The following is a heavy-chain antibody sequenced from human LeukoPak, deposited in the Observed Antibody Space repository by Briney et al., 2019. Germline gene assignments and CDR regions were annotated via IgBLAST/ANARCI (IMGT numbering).Heavy chain of an antibody. CDR1: GASVSSSNW. J-gene: IGHJ4*02. V-gene: IGHV4-4*02. Sequence: SETLSLTCAVSGASVSSSNWWIWVRQPPKKGLEWIGEIHHSGSTDYNPSLKSRVTMSVDTSKNQISLRLSSVTAADTAVYYCARGLYGSDSYWGQGNLVTVSS. CDR3: ARGLYGSDSY. CDR2: IHHSGST. D-gene: IGHD6-19*01.